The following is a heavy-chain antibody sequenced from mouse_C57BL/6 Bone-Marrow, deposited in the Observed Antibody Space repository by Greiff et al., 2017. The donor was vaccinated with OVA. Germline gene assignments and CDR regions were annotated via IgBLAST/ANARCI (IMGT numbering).Heavy chain of an antibody. CDR3: ARRLRYGNYVAGFSY. D-gene: IGHD2-1*01. V-gene: IGHV1-55*01. J-gene: IGHJ3*01. CDR2: IYPGSGST. CDR1: GYTFTSYW. Sequence: QVQLQQPGAELVKPGASVKMSCKASGYTFTSYWITWVKQRPGQGLEWIGVIYPGSGSTNYNEKFKSKATLTVDTSSSTAYMQLSSLTSEDSAVYYCARRLRYGNYVAGFSYRGKGTLVTVST.